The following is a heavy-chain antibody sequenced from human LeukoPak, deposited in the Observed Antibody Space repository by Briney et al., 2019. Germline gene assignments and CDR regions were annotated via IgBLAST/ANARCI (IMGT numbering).Heavy chain of an antibody. D-gene: IGHD5-24*01. J-gene: IGHJ4*02. V-gene: IGHV4-59*08. CDR2: IFNGGST. CDR1: GGSISSYY. CDR3: ARQAKRDGYKSGYFDY. Sequence: PSETLSLTCTVSGGSISSYYWSWIRQPPGKGLEWIGYIFNGGSTSNNPSLESRVTISVVTSKNPFSLKLSSVTAASTAVYYWARQAKRDGYKSGYFDYWGQGTLVTVSS.